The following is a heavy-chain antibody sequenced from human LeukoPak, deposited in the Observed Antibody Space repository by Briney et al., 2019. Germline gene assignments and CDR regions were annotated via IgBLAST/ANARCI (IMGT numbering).Heavy chain of an antibody. V-gene: IGHV3-30*18. CDR3: AKVSGSYQYYFDY. J-gene: IGHJ4*02. Sequence: PGGSLRLSCVASGFTFSSYGMHWVRQAPGKGLEWVAVISYDGSNKYYADSVKGRFTISRDNSKNTLYLQMNSLRAEDTAVYYCAKVSGSYQYYFDYWGQGTLVTVSS. D-gene: IGHD3-10*01. CDR1: GFTFSSYG. CDR2: ISYDGSNK.